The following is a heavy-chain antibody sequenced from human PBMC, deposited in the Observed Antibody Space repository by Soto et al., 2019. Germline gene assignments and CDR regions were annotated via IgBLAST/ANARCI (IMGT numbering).Heavy chain of an antibody. D-gene: IGHD4-17*01. CDR2: IHYSGTT. Sequence: QVQLQESGPGLVKPSETLSLTCTVSGDSISRYYWNWIRQSPGKGLEWIGNIHYSGTTNYNPSLKSRVTISVDTSNNQFSLKLTSVTAADPAVYYCAREDGDYITWFDPWGQGTLVTVSS. J-gene: IGHJ5*02. V-gene: IGHV4-59*01. CDR1: GDSISRYY. CDR3: AREDGDYITWFDP.